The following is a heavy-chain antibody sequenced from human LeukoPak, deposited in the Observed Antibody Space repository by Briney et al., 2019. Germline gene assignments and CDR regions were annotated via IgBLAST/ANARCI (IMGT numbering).Heavy chain of an antibody. CDR1: GGSFSGYY. J-gene: IGHJ4*02. V-gene: IGHV4-34*01. Sequence: SETLSLTCAVYGGSFSGYYWSWIRQPPGKGLEWIGEINHSGSTNYNPSLKSRVTISVDTSKNQFSLKLSSVTAADTAVYYCARYRLHLRYFDYWGQGTLVTVSS. D-gene: IGHD3-9*01. CDR2: INHSGST. CDR3: ARYRLHLRYFDY.